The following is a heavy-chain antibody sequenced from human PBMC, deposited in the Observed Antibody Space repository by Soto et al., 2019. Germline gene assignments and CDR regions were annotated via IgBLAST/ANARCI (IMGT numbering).Heavy chain of an antibody. CDR2: IYTGGNT. CDR3: AREGDDRHFFFDS. J-gene: IGHJ4*02. Sequence: SEILSLTCNVSGRSMISYYCICIRQPAGKGLEWIGRIYTGGNTNYNPSLKSRVTMSVDTSKSQFSLSLTSVTAADTAVYYCAREGDDRHFFFDSWGQGTLVTVSS. CDR1: GRSMISYY. D-gene: IGHD3-3*02. V-gene: IGHV4-4*07.